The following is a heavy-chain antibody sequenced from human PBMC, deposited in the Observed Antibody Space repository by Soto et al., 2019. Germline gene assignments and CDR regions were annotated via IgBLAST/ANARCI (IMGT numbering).Heavy chain of an antibody. J-gene: IGHJ6*02. V-gene: IGHV1-18*04. D-gene: IGHD3-3*01. Sequence: ASVKVSCKAPGYTFTSYGISWVRQAPGQGLEWMGWISAYNGNTNYAQKLQGRVTMTTDTSTSTAYMELRSLRSDDTAVYYCARDPRLRFLEWLSYGMDVWGQGTTVTVS. CDR2: ISAYNGNT. CDR1: GYTFTSYG. CDR3: ARDPRLRFLEWLSYGMDV.